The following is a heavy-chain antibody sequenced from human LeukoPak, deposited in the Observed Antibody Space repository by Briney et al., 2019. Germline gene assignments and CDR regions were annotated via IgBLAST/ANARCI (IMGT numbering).Heavy chain of an antibody. CDR3: ARSGQWELPDY. CDR1: GVSISSYY. CDR2: IYYTGST. D-gene: IGHD1-26*01. J-gene: IGHJ4*02. Sequence: SETLSLTCTVSGVSISSYYWSWIRQPPGKELEWIGYIYYTGSTNYNPSLKSRVTISIDTSKNQFSLKLSSVTAADTAVYYCARSGQWELPDYWGQGTLVTVSS. V-gene: IGHV4-59*01.